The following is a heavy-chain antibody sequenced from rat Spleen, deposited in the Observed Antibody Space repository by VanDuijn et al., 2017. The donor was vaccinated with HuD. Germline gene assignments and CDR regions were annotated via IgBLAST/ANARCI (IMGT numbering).Heavy chain of an antibody. CDR1: GFSLTSYN. CDR3: ARHGPTTEGILY. J-gene: IGHJ2*01. Sequence: QVQLKESGPGLVQPSQTLSLTCTVSGFSLTSYNVHWVRQPPGKGLEWIGGIWSGGSTDYNSALKSRLSISRDTSKSQVLLKRNSLQTEDTAMYFCARHGPTTEGILYWGQGVMVTVSS. D-gene: IGHD1-11*01. CDR2: IWSGGST. V-gene: IGHV2-1*01.